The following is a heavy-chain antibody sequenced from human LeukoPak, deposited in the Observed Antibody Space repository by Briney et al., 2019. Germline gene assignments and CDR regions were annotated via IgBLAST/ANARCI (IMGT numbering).Heavy chain of an antibody. CDR3: ARDDKETTYDYYYGMDV. J-gene: IGHJ6*02. V-gene: IGHV3-7*01. Sequence: GGSLRLSCAASGFTFSSYAMSWVRQAPGKGLEWVANIKQDGSEKYYVDSVKGRFTISRDNAKNSLYLQMNSLRAEDTAVYYCARDDKETTYDYYYGMDVWGQGTTVTVSS. D-gene: IGHD1-14*01. CDR1: GFTFSSYA. CDR2: IKQDGSEK.